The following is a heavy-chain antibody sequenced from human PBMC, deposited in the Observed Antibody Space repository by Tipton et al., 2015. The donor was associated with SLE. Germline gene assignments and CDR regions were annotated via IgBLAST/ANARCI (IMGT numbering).Heavy chain of an antibody. CDR3: ARGHIVDSFDY. CDR2: IYYSGST. V-gene: IGHV4-59*11. Sequence: TLSLTCTVSGGSISSHYWGWIRQPPGKGLEWIGYIYYSGSTNYNPSLKSRVTISVDTSKNQFSLKLSSVTAADTAVYYCARGHIVDSFDYWGQGTLVTVSS. D-gene: IGHD2-21*01. CDR1: GGSISSHY. J-gene: IGHJ4*02.